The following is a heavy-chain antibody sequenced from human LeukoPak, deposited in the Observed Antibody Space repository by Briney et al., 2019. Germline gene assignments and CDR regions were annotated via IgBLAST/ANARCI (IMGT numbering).Heavy chain of an antibody. V-gene: IGHV3-53*01. CDR1: GFTVSSNY. CDR2: IYSGGST. Sequence: GGSLRLSCAASGFTVSSNYMSWVRQAPGKGLEWVSVIYSGGSTYYADSVKGRFTISRDNSKNTLYLQMNSLRAEDTAVYYCAREEIYCSGGSCYRYFDYWGQGTLVTVSS. J-gene: IGHJ4*02. D-gene: IGHD2-15*01. CDR3: AREEIYCSGGSCYRYFDY.